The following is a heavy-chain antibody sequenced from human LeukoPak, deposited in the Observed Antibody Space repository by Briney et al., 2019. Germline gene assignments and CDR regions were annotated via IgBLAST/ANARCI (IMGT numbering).Heavy chain of an antibody. V-gene: IGHV3-30*01. D-gene: IGHD6-6*01. Sequence: GMFLRLSCAASGFSFSTYALHWVRQAPGKGLEWVALISNDGRNQRYVSSVKGRFTISRDISNSTLFLQMNRLRTDDTAVYYCARQGSSLDYHPNFLDVWGKGTPVTVSS. J-gene: IGHJ6*04. CDR1: GFSFSTYA. CDR3: ARQGSSLDYHPNFLDV. CDR2: ISNDGRNQ.